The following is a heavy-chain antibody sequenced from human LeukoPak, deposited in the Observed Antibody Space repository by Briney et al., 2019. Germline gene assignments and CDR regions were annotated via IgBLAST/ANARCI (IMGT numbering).Heavy chain of an antibody. D-gene: IGHD4-11*01. CDR2: IYYSGST. CDR3: ATLTSRYSRGTVDY. J-gene: IGHJ4*02. Sequence: SETLSLTCTVSGGSISSYYWSWIRQPPGKGLEWIGYIYYSGSTYYNPSLKSRVTISVDTSKNQFSLKLSSVTAADTAVYYCATLTSRYSRGTVDYWGQGTLVTVSS. CDR1: GGSISSYY. V-gene: IGHV4-59*12.